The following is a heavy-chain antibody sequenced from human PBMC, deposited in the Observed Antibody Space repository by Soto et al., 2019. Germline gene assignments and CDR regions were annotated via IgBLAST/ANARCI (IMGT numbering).Heavy chain of an antibody. CDR3: ARGRITIFGVVKDAFDI. Sequence: GESLKISCKGSGYSFTSYWIGWVRQMPGKGLEWMGIIYPGDSDTRYSPSFQGQVTISADKSISTAYLQWSSLKASDTAMYYRARGRITIFGVVKDAFDIWGQGTMVTVSS. J-gene: IGHJ3*02. D-gene: IGHD3-3*01. V-gene: IGHV5-51*01. CDR1: GYSFTSYW. CDR2: IYPGDSDT.